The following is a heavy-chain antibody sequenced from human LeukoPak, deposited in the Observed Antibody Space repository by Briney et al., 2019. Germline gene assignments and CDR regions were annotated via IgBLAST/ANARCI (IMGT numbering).Heavy chain of an antibody. J-gene: IGHJ4*02. D-gene: IGHD3-16*02. CDR1: RGSISTYY. CDR2: IYYSVST. CDR3: ARGYDYVWGSHRALGY. V-gene: IGHV4-59*01. Sequence: SETPSLTCTVSRGSISTYYWSWIRQPPGKGLEWIGYIYYSVSTNYSPSLKSRVTISVDTSKNQFSLKLTSVTAADTAVYYCARGYDYVWGSHRALGYWGQGTLVTVSS.